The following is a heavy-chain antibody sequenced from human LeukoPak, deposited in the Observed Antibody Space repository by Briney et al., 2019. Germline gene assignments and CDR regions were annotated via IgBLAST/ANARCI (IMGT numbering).Heavy chain of an antibody. CDR1: GFTFSSYA. CDR3: AKESPYDSSSPRKYYFDY. CDR2: ISGSDGRT. V-gene: IGHV3-23*01. Sequence: SGGSLRLSCAASGFTFSSYAMSWVRQAPGKGLEWVSAISGSDGRTFYADSVKGRFAISRDNSKNTLYLQMNSLRAEDTAVYYCAKESPYDSSSPRKYYFDYWGQGTLVTVSS. D-gene: IGHD3-22*01. J-gene: IGHJ4*02.